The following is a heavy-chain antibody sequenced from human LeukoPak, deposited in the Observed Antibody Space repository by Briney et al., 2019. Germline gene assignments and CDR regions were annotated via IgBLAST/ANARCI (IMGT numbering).Heavy chain of an antibody. V-gene: IGHV1-69*04. CDR1: GGPFSSYA. J-gene: IGHJ6*02. CDR2: IIPILGIA. CDR3: ARVVEMATIDYYGMDV. D-gene: IGHD5-24*01. Sequence: ASVKVSCKASGGPFSSYAISWVRQAPGQGLEWMGRIIPILGIANYAQKFQGRVTITADKSTSTAYMELSSLRSEDTAVYYCARVVEMATIDYYGMDVWGQGTTVTASS.